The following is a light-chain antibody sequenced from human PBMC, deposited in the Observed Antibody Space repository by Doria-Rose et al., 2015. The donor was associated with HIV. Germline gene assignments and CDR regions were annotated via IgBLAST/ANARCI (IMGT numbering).Light chain of an antibody. V-gene: IGKV1-39*01. CDR3: QQSFSTPLT. Sequence: TQSPSSLSASVGDRVTITCRASQNINRFLNWYQQKPGNVPKVLIYAASSSQSEVPSRFSGSGSGTDFTLTISSLQPEDFATYYWQQSFSTPLTFCQGTKVEIK. J-gene: IGKJ1*01. CDR2: AAS. CDR1: QNINRF.